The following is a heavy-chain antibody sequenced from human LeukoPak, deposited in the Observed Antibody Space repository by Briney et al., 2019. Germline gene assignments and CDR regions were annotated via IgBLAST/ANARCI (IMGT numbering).Heavy chain of an antibody. J-gene: IGHJ4*02. Sequence: SETLSLTCTVSSGSINSYYWNWIRQPPGKGLEWIGRIYSSGSTNYSPSLKSRVTISADTSQNQFSLKLSSVTAADTAVYYCASRKLGNDYWGQGTLVTVSS. CDR2: IYSSGST. D-gene: IGHD7-27*01. CDR1: SGSINSYY. CDR3: ASRKLGNDY. V-gene: IGHV4-59*01.